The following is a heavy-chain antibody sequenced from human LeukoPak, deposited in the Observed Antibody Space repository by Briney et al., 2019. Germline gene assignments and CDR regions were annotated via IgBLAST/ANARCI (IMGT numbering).Heavy chain of an antibody. CDR1: GFTVSSNY. D-gene: IGHD6-13*01. V-gene: IGHV3-66*01. CDR2: IYSGGST. Sequence: GGSLRLSCAASGFTVSSNYMSWVRQAPGKGLEWVSVIYSGGSTYYADSVKGRFTISRDNSKNTLYLQMNSLRAEDTAVYYCARVGEQQLVGGYYFDYWGQGTLVTVSS. J-gene: IGHJ4*02. CDR3: ARVGEQQLVGGYYFDY.